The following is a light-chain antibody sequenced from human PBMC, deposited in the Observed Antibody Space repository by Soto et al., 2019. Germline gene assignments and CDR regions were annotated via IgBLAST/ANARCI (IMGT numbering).Light chain of an antibody. V-gene: IGKV1-5*01. Sequence: IQMTQSPSTLPASVGDRVTITCRASQSISTWLAWYQQKPGTAPKLLIYHASSLESGVPSRFSGSGSGTEFTLTISSLQPDDFATYYCQQYNSYSFGQGTKVDIK. J-gene: IGKJ1*01. CDR2: HAS. CDR1: QSISTW. CDR3: QQYNSYS.